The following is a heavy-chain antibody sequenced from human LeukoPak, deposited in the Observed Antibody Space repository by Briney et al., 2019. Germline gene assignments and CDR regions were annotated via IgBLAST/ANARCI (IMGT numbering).Heavy chain of an antibody. CDR1: GCSMITNY. V-gene: IGHV4-59*08. Sequence: PSETLSLTCTVSGCSMITNYWSWIRQPPGKGLEWIGYIYQTGDSHHNPSLKSRVTISMDTSKNQLSLNLNSVTAADTAVYYCARHACATPFDHWGQGTLVTVSS. CDR3: ARHACATPFDH. J-gene: IGHJ4*02. CDR2: IYQTGDS. D-gene: IGHD2-15*01.